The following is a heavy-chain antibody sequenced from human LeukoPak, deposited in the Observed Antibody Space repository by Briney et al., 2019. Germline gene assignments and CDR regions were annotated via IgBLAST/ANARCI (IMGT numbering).Heavy chain of an antibody. CDR3: ARLYSSSNLDI. CDR1: GFTFSSYG. V-gene: IGHV3-33*01. J-gene: IGHJ3*02. Sequence: GGPLTLSCAASGFTFSSYGMHWVRQAPGKGREWVAVIWYDGSNKYYADSVKGRFTISRDNSKNTLYLQMNSLRAEDTAVYYCARLYSSSNLDIWGQGTMVTVSS. D-gene: IGHD6-13*01. CDR2: IWYDGSNK.